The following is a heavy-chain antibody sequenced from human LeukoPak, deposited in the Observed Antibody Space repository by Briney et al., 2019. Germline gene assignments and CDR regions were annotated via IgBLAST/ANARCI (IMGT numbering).Heavy chain of an antibody. CDR1: GYTFTNYD. J-gene: IGHJ4*02. D-gene: IGHD3-10*01. Sequence: ASVKVSCKASGYTFTNYDINWVRQATGRGLEWMGWMSPNSGDTGYAQNFRGRVTLTRDTSISTAYMELSSLKSEDTAVYYCARNYYGSGSFENWGQGTLVTVSS. CDR2: MSPNSGDT. V-gene: IGHV1-8*01. CDR3: ARNYYGSGSFEN.